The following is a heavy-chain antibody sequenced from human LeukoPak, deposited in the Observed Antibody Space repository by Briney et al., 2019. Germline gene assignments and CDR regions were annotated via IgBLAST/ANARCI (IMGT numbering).Heavy chain of an antibody. CDR1: GFTFSSYG. J-gene: IGHJ4*02. V-gene: IGHV3-30*18. CDR3: AKALKGGPFDY. CDR2: ISYDGSNK. D-gene: IGHD3-16*01. Sequence: GGSLRLSCAASGFTFSSYGMHGVRQAPGKGLEWVAVISYDGSNKYYADSVKGRFTISRDNSKNTLYLQMNSLRAEDTAVYYCAKALKGGPFDYWGQGTLVTVSS.